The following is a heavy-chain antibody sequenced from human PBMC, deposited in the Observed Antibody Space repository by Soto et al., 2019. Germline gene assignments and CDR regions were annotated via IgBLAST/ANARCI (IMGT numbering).Heavy chain of an antibody. V-gene: IGHV4-31*03. Sequence: PSETLSLTCTVSGGSISSGGYYWSWIRQHPGKGLEWIGYIYYSGSTYYNPSLKSRVTISVDTSKNQFSLKLSSVTAADTAVYYCARDHRYSSSSLRYYYGMDVWGQGTTVTVSS. CDR1: GGSISSGGYY. CDR2: IYYSGST. J-gene: IGHJ6*02. CDR3: ARDHRYSSSSLRYYYGMDV. D-gene: IGHD6-6*01.